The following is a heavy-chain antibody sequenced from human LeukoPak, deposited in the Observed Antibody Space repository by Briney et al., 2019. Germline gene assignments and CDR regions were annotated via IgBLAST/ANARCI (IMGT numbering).Heavy chain of an antibody. J-gene: IGHJ4*02. CDR1: GLTFSNYA. CDR3: VKYNSGLYDF. CDR2: ISNNGDST. Sequence: GGSLRLSCSASGLTFSNYAFHWVRQAPGKGLECASAISNNGDSTHYADSVKGRFTISRDNSNKTLYLQMSSLRAEDTAVYYCVKYNSGLYDFWGQGILVTVSS. V-gene: IGHV3-64D*06. D-gene: IGHD1-14*01.